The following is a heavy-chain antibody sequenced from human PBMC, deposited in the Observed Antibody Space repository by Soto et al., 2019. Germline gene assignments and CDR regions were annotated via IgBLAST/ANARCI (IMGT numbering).Heavy chain of an antibody. V-gene: IGHV4-59*11. Sequence: QVQLQESGPGLVKPSETLPLTCSVSGGSIISHHWSWIRQPPGKGLEWIGYIHYSGSTDYNPSLKSRLTISVDTSKNQFSLKLTSVTAADTAVYYCARGGWSLDYWGQGTLVTVSS. CDR2: IHYSGST. J-gene: IGHJ4*02. CDR3: ARGGWSLDY. D-gene: IGHD2-15*01. CDR1: GGSIISHH.